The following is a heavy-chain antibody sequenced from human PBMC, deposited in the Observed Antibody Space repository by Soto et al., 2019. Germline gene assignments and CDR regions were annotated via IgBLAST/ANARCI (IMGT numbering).Heavy chain of an antibody. CDR1: GLTFSGYV. CDR3: AKPLSRGALSPIGS. Sequence: EAQLRESGGGLVQPGGSLRLSCAASGLTFSGYVMSWVRQAPGKGLEWVSAISGNGDSTYYTDSVKGRFTISRDNSKHTLYLLMDILRAEDTAVYYCAKPLSRGALSPIGSWGQGTLVTVSS. CDR2: ISGNGDST. J-gene: IGHJ5*01. V-gene: IGHV3-23*01.